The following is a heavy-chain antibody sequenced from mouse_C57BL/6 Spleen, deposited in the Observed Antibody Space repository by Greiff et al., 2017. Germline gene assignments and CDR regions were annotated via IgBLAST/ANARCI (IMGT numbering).Heavy chain of an antibody. Sequence: DVKLVESGGDLVKPGGSLKLSCAASGFTFSSYGMSWVRQTPDKRLEWVATISSGGSYTYYPDSVKGRFTISRDNAKNTLYLQMSSLKSEDTAMYYCARQSVYYGSTLYYFDYWGQGTTLTVSS. V-gene: IGHV5-6*02. J-gene: IGHJ2*01. D-gene: IGHD1-1*01. CDR1: GFTFSSYG. CDR3: ARQSVYYGSTLYYFDY. CDR2: ISSGGSYT.